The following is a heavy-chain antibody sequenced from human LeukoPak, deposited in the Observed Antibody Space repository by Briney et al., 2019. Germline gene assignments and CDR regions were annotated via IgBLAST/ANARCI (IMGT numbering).Heavy chain of an antibody. V-gene: IGHV1-2*02. CDR3: ARRADRGMNGNRPWFDP. D-gene: IGHD3-16*01. CDR2: INPNSGGT. CDR1: GFTFTDYF. Sequence: ASVKVSCKPSGFTFTDYFMHWVRQAPGQGLEWMGYINPNSGGTKYAQNFQGRVTITRDTSINTHYMELSGLTSDDTAVYYCARRADRGMNGNRPWFDPWGQGTLVTVSS. J-gene: IGHJ5*02.